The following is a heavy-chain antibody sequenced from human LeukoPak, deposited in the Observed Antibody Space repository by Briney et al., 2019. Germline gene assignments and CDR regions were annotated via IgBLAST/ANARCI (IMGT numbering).Heavy chain of an antibody. J-gene: IGHJ6*03. CDR3: AKDSAFYYIDV. Sequence: GGSLRLSCAASGFTVSSNYMSWVRQAPGKGLEWVAFIRYDGNNQYYADSVKGRFTISRDNSKNTLYLQMNRLKGDDTAVYYCAKDSAFYYIDVWGKGTTVIISS. D-gene: IGHD3-10*01. V-gene: IGHV3-30*02. CDR2: IRYDGNNQ. CDR1: GFTVSSNY.